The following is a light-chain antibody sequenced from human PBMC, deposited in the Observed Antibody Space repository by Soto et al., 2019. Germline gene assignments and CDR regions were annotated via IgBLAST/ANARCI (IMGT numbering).Light chain of an antibody. CDR1: QNIIKY. J-gene: IGKJ2*01. CDR3: QQTYTTPYT. V-gene: IGKV1-39*01. Sequence: DIQMTQSTSSLSASVGDRGTITCRTSQNIIKYLNWYQQKPGKAPKFLIYGASTLQTGVPSRFSGGGSGTDFTLTISSLQPEDFATYYCQQTYTTPYTFGQGTKLDIK. CDR2: GAS.